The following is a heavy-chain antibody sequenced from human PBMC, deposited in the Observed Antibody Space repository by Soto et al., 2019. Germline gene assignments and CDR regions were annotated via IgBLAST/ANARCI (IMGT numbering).Heavy chain of an antibody. CDR1: GFTFSSYG. CDR3: AKEGGLSGSYYISSSYYFDY. CDR2: ISYDGSNT. V-gene: IGHV3-30*18. J-gene: IGHJ4*02. Sequence: RLSCAASGFTFSSYGMHWVRQAPGKGLEWVAIISYDGSNTYYADSVKGRFTISRDNSMNTLYLQMNSLRAEDTSVYYCAKEGGLSGSYYISSSYYFDYWGQGTLVTVSS. D-gene: IGHD1-26*01.